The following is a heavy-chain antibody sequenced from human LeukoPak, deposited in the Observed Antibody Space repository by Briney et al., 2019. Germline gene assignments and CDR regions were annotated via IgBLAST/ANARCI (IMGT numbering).Heavy chain of an antibody. D-gene: IGHD2-15*01. CDR3: ARGRGDIVVVVAATQYYYYGMDV. CDR2: INHSGST. J-gene: IGHJ6*02. CDR1: GGSFSGYY. Sequence: SETLSLTCAVYGGSFSGYYWSWIRQPPGKGLEWIGEINHSGSTNYNPSLKSRVTISVDTSKNQFSLKLSSVTAADTAVHYCARGRGDIVVVVAATQYYYYGMDVWGQGTTVTVSS. V-gene: IGHV4-34*01.